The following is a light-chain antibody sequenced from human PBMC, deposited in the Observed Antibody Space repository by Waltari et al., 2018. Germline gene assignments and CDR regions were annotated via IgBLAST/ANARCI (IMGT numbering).Light chain of an antibody. J-gene: IGKJ2*01. CDR1: QGISSY. Sequence: DIQLTQSPSFLSASVGDRVTITCRASQGISSYLAWYQQKPGKAPKLLIYTASTLQSGVPSRFSGSGSGTEFTLTISSLQPEDFATYYYQRLNSYPVTFGQGTKLEIK. V-gene: IGKV1-9*01. CDR3: QRLNSYPVT. CDR2: TAS.